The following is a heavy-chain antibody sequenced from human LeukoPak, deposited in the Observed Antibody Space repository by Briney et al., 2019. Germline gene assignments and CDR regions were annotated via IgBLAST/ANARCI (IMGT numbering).Heavy chain of an antibody. V-gene: IGHV4-39*01. CDR2: IYYSGST. D-gene: IGHD3-10*01. CDR1: CGSISSSSYY. Sequence: SETLSLTCTVSCGSISSSSYYLGWIRQPPGKGLEWIGSIYYSGSTYYNPSLKSRVTISVDTSKNQFSLKLSSVTAADTAVYYCAKHLWFGDTIDYWGQGTLVTVSS. J-gene: IGHJ4*02. CDR3: AKHLWFGDTIDY.